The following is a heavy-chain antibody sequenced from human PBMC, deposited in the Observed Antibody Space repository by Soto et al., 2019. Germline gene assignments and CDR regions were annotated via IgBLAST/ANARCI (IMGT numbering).Heavy chain of an antibody. CDR3: ARDGIGGTVFRGFCDY. D-gene: IGHD1-7*01. J-gene: IGHJ4*02. CDR2: IWYDGSNK. V-gene: IGHV3-33*01. CDR1: GSIFSGYG. Sequence: QKYLVESGGGVVQPGGSLRLSCVASGSIFSGYGMHWVRQAPGKGLEWVAVIWYDGSNKYYADSVKGRFTISRDNSKNMLYLQMDSLIAEDTAVYYCARDGIGGTVFRGFCDYWGQGTLVTVSS.